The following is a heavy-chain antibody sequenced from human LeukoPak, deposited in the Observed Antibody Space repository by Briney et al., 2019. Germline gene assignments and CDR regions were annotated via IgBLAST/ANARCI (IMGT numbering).Heavy chain of an antibody. Sequence: ASVTVSFTASVYTFTLYYMHWVRQAPGQGLGWMGGFNLNSGSTNYAQTLKGRVTITRDTSINTAYMELSTLRSDDTAVYYCAMIQGGFGDGIDYWGQGTLVTVSS. CDR3: AMIQGGFGDGIDY. CDR1: VYTFTLYY. J-gene: IGHJ4*02. D-gene: IGHD3-10*01. V-gene: IGHV1-2*02. CDR2: FNLNSGST.